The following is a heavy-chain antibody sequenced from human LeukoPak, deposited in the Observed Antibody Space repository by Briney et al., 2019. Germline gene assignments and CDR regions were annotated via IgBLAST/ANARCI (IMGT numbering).Heavy chain of an antibody. CDR3: ARELGFCSSTSCPLYHY. D-gene: IGHD2-2*01. CDR1: GYRFTDYY. V-gene: IGHV1-2*02. CDR2: INPNNGGT. Sequence: ASVKVSCKASGYRFTDYYVHWVRQAPGQGLEWMGWINPNNGGTNYAQKFYGRVTMTRDTSTTTAYMELNRLTSDDTAAYYCARELGFCSSTSCPLYHYWGQGTLVTVSS. J-gene: IGHJ4*02.